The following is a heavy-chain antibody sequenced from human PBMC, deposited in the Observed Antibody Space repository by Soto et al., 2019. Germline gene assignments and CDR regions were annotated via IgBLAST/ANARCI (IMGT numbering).Heavy chain of an antibody. Sequence: QVQLVQSGAEMKKPGSSVKVSCKASGGTFSSYAISWVRQAPGQGLEWMGGIIPIFGTADYAQKFQGRVTITADESTSTAYMELSSLRSEDTAVYYCASHCGGDCYSRSPPYYYYGMDVWGQGTTVTVSS. V-gene: IGHV1-69*12. CDR3: ASHCGGDCYSRSPPYYYYGMDV. CDR2: IIPIFGTA. CDR1: GGTFSSYA. D-gene: IGHD2-21*02. J-gene: IGHJ6*02.